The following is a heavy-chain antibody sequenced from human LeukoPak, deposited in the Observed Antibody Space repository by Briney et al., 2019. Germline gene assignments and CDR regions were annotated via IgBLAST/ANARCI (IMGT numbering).Heavy chain of an antibody. D-gene: IGHD1-26*01. Sequence: PSETLSLTCTASGGSISSGSYYWSWIRQPAGKGLEWIGRIYTSGSTNYNPSLKSRVTISVDTSKNQFSLKLSSVTAADTAVYYCARHAIVGATTGAFDIWGQGTMVTVSS. CDR1: GGSISSGSYY. V-gene: IGHV4-61*02. J-gene: IGHJ3*02. CDR3: ARHAIVGATTGAFDI. CDR2: IYTSGST.